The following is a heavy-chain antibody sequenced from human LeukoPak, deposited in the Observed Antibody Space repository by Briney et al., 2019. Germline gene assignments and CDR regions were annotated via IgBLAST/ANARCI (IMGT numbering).Heavy chain of an antibody. D-gene: IGHD5-12*01. CDR3: ARSGYDFLGSLGRFDP. CDR1: GGSISSYY. Sequence: PSETLSLTCTVSGGSISSYYWSWIRQPPGKGPEWIGYIYYSGSTNYNPSLKSRVTISVDTSKNQFSLKLSSVTAADTAVYYCARSGYDFLGSLGRFDPWGQGTLVTVSS. J-gene: IGHJ5*02. V-gene: IGHV4-59*01. CDR2: IYYSGST.